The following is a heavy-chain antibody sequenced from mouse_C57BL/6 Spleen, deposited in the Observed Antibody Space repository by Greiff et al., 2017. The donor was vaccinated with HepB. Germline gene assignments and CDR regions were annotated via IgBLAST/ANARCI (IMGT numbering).Heavy chain of an antibody. V-gene: IGHV5-16*01. D-gene: IGHD2-4*01. CDR1: GFTFSDYY. CDR2: INYDGSST. J-gene: IGHJ3*01. CDR3: AREDYDYDGFAY. Sequence: EVKLVESEGGLVQPGSSMKLSCTASGFTFSDYYMAWVRQVPEKGLEWVANINYDGSSTYYLDSLKSRFIISRDNAKNILYLQMSSLKSEDTATYYCAREDYDYDGFAYWGQGTLVTVSA.